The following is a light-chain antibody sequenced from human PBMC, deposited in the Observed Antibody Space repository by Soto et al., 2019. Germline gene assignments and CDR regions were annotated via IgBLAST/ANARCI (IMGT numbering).Light chain of an antibody. CDR1: RGSIASNY. V-gene: IGLV6-57*01. CDR2: EDN. J-gene: IGLJ3*02. Sequence: NFMLTQPHSVSESPGKTVIISCTRSRGSIASNYVQWYQQRPGSSPTTVIYEDNQRPSGVPDRFSGSIDSSSNSASLTISGLETEDEADYYCQSYDATTQVFGGGTKLTVL. CDR3: QSYDATTQV.